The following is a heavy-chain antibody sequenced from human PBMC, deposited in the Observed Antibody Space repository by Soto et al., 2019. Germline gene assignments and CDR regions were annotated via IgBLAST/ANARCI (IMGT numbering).Heavy chain of an antibody. D-gene: IGHD1-26*01. J-gene: IGHJ6*02. CDR1: GGTFSSYA. CDR3: ARPRGGHDGAVGRGYYYGMDV. CDR2: IIPIFGTA. V-gene: IGHV1-69*12. Sequence: QVQLVQSGAEVKKPGSSVKVSCKASGGTFSSYAISWVRQAPGQGLEWMGGIIPIFGTANYAQKFQGRVTITADESTSTAYMELSSLRSEDTAVYYCARPRGGHDGAVGRGYYYGMDVWGQGTTVTVSS.